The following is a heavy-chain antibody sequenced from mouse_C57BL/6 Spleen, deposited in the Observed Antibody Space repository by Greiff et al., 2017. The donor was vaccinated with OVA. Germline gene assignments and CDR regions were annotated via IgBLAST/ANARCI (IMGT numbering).Heavy chain of an antibody. CDR3: ARSLTTVTGDYFDY. Sequence: VQLQQSGPELVKPGASVKISCKASGYAFSSSWMNWVKQRPGKGLEWIGRIYPGDGDTNYNGKFKGKATLTADKSSSTAYMQLSSLTSEDSAVYFCARSLTTVTGDYFDYWGQGTTLTVSS. V-gene: IGHV1-82*01. CDR1: GYAFSSSW. CDR2: IYPGDGDT. J-gene: IGHJ2*01. D-gene: IGHD1-2*01.